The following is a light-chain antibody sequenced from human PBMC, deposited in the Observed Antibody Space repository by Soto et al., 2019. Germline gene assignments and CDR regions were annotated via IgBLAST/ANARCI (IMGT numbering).Light chain of an antibody. CDR3: QQYNNWPSWT. CDR2: DAS. CDR1: QSISSG. J-gene: IGKJ1*01. Sequence: DIQMTQSPSTLSASLGDRVTITCRASQSISSGLAWYQQKPGKAPKVLIYDASSLQSGVPSRFSGSGSGTEFTLTISSLQSEDFAVYYCQQYNNWPSWTFGQGTKVDIK. V-gene: IGKV1-5*01.